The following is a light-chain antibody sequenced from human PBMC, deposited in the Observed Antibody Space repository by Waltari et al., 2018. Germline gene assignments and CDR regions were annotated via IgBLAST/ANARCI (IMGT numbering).Light chain of an antibody. J-gene: IGKJ5*01. CDR2: AAS. Sequence: DIQMTQSPSSLSASVGDRVTITCRESQTISSYLNLYKQKPGKAPKFLIYAASSLRSGVPSRFSGSRSGTEFTLTISSLQPEDFATYYCQQTFSTQTTFGQGTRLELK. CDR3: QQTFSTQTT. V-gene: IGKV1-39*01. CDR1: QTISSY.